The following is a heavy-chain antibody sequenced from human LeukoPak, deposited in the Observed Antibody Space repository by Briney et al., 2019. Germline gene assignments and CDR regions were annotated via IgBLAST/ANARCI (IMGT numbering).Heavy chain of an antibody. CDR2: ISSSSSYI. J-gene: IGHJ3*02. D-gene: IGHD1-26*01. CDR3: ARNSGSYCADAFDI. Sequence: PGRSLRLSCAASGFTFSSYSMNWVRQARGKGLEWVSSISSSSSYIYYADSVKGRFTISRDNAKNSLYLQMNSLRAEDTAVYYCARNSGSYCADAFDIWGQGTMVTVSS. CDR1: GFTFSSYS. V-gene: IGHV3-21*01.